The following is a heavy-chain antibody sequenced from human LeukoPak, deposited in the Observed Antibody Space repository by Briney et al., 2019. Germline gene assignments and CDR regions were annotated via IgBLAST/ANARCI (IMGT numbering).Heavy chain of an antibody. CDR1: GFTFSDYS. V-gene: IGHV3-48*01. Sequence: PGGSLRLSCAASGFTFSDYSMNWVRQAPGKGLEWVSYISTTNSSTIYYADSVEGRFTISRDNAENSLYLQMNSLRAEDTAVYYCARDRGSSCYHFDYWGQGTLVTVSS. J-gene: IGHJ4*02. D-gene: IGHD3-22*01. CDR3: ARDRGSSCYHFDY. CDR2: ISTTNSSTI.